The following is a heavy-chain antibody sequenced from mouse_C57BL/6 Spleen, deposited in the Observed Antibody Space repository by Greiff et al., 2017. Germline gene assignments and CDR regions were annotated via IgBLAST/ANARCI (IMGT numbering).Heavy chain of an antibody. CDR3: ARGGAGFAY. CDR2: IYPSDSET. V-gene: IGHV1-61*01. CDR1: GYTFTSYW. J-gene: IGHJ3*01. Sequence: QVQLQQPGAELVRPGSSVKLSCKASGYTFTSYWMAWVKQRPGQGLEWIGNIYPSDSETHYTQKFKDKATLTVDKSSSTGYMQLSSLTSEDSAVYYCARGGAGFAYWGQGTMVTVSA.